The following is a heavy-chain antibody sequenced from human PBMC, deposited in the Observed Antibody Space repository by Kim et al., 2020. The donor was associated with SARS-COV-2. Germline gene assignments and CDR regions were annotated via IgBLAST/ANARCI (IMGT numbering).Heavy chain of an antibody. V-gene: IGHV3-30*18. J-gene: IGHJ4*02. CDR2: ISKDGSDK. CDR3: AKGGGSLWSANDY. D-gene: IGHD3-3*01. CDR1: GFSFSSYD. Sequence: GGSLRLSCAVSGFSFSSYDMHWVRQAPGKGLEWVAVISKDGSDKYYANSVKGRFTISRDNSKNTVDVQMNSLRAEDTAVYYCAKGGGSLWSANDYWGQGTLVTVSS.